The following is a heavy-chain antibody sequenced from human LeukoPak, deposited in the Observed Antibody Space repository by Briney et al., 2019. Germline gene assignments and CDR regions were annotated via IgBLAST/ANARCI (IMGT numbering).Heavy chain of an antibody. J-gene: IGHJ3*02. V-gene: IGHV3-13*01. CDR3: ARSAEFCSGGTCGSDPHDI. CDR1: GFSLSSYD. D-gene: IGHD2-15*01. CDR2: IGTAGDT. Sequence: PGGSLRLSCAASGFSLSSYDMHWVRQATGKGLEWVSAIGTAGDTHYPGSVKGRFTISRENAKNSLYLQMNSLRAGDTAVYYCARSAEFCSGGTCGSDPHDIWGPGTMVTVSS.